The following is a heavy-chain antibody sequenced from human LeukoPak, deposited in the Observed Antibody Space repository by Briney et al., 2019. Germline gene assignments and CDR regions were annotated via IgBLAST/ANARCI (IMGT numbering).Heavy chain of an antibody. Sequence: SETLSLTCTVSGGSITSSFYWSWIRQSPGKGLEWIGYIYNSGGTKYNPSLKSRVTISVDTSKNQFSLKLSSVTAADTAVYYCATTTIRLGYWGQGTLVTVSS. CDR2: IYNSGGT. CDR1: GGSITSSFY. CDR3: ATTTIRLGY. D-gene: IGHD1-26*01. J-gene: IGHJ4*02. V-gene: IGHV4-59*12.